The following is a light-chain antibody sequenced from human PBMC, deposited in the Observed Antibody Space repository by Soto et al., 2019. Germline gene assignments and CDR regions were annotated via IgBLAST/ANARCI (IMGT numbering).Light chain of an antibody. CDR2: DTS. CDR1: TGAVTSGHY. V-gene: IGLV7-46*01. Sequence: QAVFTHEPSLTLSPGGTVTLTCGSSTGAVTSGHYPYWFQQKPGQAPRTLIYDTSNKHSWTPARFSGSLLGGKAALTLSGAQPEDEAEYYCLLSYSGARGVFGTGTKVTVL. J-gene: IGLJ1*01. CDR3: LLSYSGARGV.